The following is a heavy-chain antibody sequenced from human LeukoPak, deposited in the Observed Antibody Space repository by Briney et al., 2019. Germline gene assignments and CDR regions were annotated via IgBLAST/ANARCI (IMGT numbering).Heavy chain of an antibody. CDR1: GGSISSSNW. D-gene: IGHD6-13*01. V-gene: IGHV4-4*02. Sequence: SGTLSLTCAVSGGSISSSNWWSWVRQPPGKGLEWIGEIYHSGSTNYNPSLKSRVTISVDTPKNQFSLKLTSVTASDSAVYYCASSNWLRDANFDSWGQGTLVAVSS. CDR2: IYHSGST. J-gene: IGHJ4*02. CDR3: ASSNWLRDANFDS.